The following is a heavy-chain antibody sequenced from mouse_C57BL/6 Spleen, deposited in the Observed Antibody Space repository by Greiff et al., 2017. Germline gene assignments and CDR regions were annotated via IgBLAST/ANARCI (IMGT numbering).Heavy chain of an antibody. D-gene: IGHD2-4*01. CDR2: IYPGDGDT. CDR3: ARPYDYDGAWFAY. J-gene: IGHJ3*01. CDR1: GYAFSSYW. Sequence: QVQLQQSGAELVKPGASVKISCKASGYAFSSYWMNWVKQRPGKGLEWIGQIYPGDGDTNYNGKFKGKATLTADKYSSTAYMQLSSLTSEDSAVYFCARPYDYDGAWFAYWGQGTLVTVSA. V-gene: IGHV1-80*01.